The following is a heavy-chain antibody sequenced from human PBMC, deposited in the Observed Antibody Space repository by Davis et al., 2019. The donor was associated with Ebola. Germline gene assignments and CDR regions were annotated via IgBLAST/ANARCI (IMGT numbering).Heavy chain of an antibody. J-gene: IGHJ4*02. D-gene: IGHD2-21*02. CDR2: ISSSSSYI. CDR1: GFTFSSYS. CDR3: ARGTAASY. Sequence: GESLKISCAASGFTFSSYSMNWVRQAPGKGLEWVSSISSSSSYIYYADSVKGRFTISRDNAKNSLYLQMNSLRAEDTAVYYCARGTAASYWGQGTLVTVSS. V-gene: IGHV3-21*01.